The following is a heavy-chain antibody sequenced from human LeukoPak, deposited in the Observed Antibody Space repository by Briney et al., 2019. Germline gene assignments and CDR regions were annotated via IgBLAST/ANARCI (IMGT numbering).Heavy chain of an antibody. V-gene: IGHV3-30*02. Sequence: GGSLRLSCAASGFTFSSYGMHWVRQAPGKGLEWVAFIRYDGSNKYYADSVKGRFTISRDNSKNTLYLQMNSLRAEDTAVYYCAKDPDGVEWELPYYFDYWGQGTLVTVSS. CDR3: AKDPDGVEWELPYYFDY. J-gene: IGHJ4*02. D-gene: IGHD1-26*01. CDR2: IRYDGSNK. CDR1: GFTFSSYG.